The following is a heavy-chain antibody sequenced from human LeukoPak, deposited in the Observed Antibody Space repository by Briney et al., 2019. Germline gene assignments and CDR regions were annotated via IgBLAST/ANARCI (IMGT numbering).Heavy chain of an antibody. D-gene: IGHD3-10*01. J-gene: IGHJ6*02. Sequence: GGSLRLSCAASGFTFTSYGIHWVRQAPGKGLEWVAVITYDGSGKWYADAVRGRFTISRDNSKNTLYLQMNSLRTEDTAVYYCAKDHVIMVRGGYYSMDVWGQGTTVIVSS. V-gene: IGHV3-30*18. CDR3: AKDHVIMVRGGYYSMDV. CDR1: GFTFTSYG. CDR2: ITYDGSGK.